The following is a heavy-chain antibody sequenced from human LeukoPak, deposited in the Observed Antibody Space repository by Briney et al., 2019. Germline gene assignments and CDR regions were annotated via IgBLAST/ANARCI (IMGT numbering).Heavy chain of an antibody. CDR1: GFTFSSYG. CDR2: ISYDGSNK. CDR3: ARPGIAVAGNFDY. V-gene: IGHV3-30*03. J-gene: IGHJ4*02. Sequence: PGGSLRLSCAASGFTFSSYGMHWVRQAPGKGLEWVAVISYDGSNKYYADSVKGRFTISRDNSKNTLCLQMNSLRAEDMAVYYCARPGIAVAGNFDYWGQGTLVTVSS. D-gene: IGHD6-19*01.